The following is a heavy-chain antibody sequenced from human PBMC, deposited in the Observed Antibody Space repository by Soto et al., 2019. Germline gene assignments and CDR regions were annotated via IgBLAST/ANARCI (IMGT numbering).Heavy chain of an antibody. D-gene: IGHD5-18*01. J-gene: IGHJ5*02. CDR2: VYSSGNT. V-gene: IGHV4-59*01. CDR1: GDSITSYN. Sequence: TLSLTCTVSGDSITSYNWNWLRQPPGKALEWIGFVYSSGNTNYNPSLKSRVTISVDTSRNQFSLKVNSVTAADTAVYYCARRAMVAVTGSLENWIDPWGQGILVTVSS. CDR3: ARRAMVAVTGSLENWIDP.